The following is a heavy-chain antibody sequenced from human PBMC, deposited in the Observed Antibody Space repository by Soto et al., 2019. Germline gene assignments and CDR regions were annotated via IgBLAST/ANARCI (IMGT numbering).Heavy chain of an antibody. CDR1: GYMFTNHY. V-gene: IGHV1-3*01. J-gene: IGHJ5*02. Sequence: ASVKVSCKASGYMFTNHYMHWVRQAPGQRLEWMGRINPGNGNTKYSQKFQGRVTITRDTSASTAYMELSSLRSEDTATYYCVRRRRLCDGGTCYYSWFDPWGQGALVTVSS. D-gene: IGHD2-15*01. CDR3: VRRRRLCDGGTCYYSWFDP. CDR2: INPGNGNT.